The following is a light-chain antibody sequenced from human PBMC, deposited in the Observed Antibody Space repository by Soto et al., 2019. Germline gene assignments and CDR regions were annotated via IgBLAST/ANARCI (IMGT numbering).Light chain of an antibody. CDR3: ASHTTSGTWV. CDR2: QVN. V-gene: IGLV2-14*01. Sequence: QSVLTQAASASGSPGPSITISCSGTSSDVGAYDFVSWYQQHPGKAPKLMIFQVNNRPSGVSSRFSGSKSGNTASLTISGLQAEDEANYYCASHTTSGTWVFGGGTKVTVL. J-gene: IGLJ3*02. CDR1: SSDVGAYDF.